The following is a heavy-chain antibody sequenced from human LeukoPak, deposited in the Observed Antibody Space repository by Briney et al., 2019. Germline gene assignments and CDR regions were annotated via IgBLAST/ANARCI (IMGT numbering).Heavy chain of an antibody. D-gene: IGHD3-9*01. J-gene: IGHJ3*02. CDR2: IYYSGST. CDR1: GGSISSYY. CDR3: ARGVLRYSPDAFDI. V-gene: IGHV4-59*01. Sequence: PSETLSLTCTVSGGSISSYYWSWIRQPPGKGLEWIGYIYYSGSTNYNPSLKSRVTISVDTSKNQFSLKLSSVTAADTAVYYCARGVLRYSPDAFDIWGQGTMVTASS.